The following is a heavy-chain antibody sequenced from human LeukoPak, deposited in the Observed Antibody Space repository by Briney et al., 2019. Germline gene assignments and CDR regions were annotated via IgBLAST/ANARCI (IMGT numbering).Heavy chain of an antibody. CDR2: IYYSGST. CDR1: GGSISSGDYY. V-gene: IGHV4-30-4*01. CDR3: ARRGQGGSGSLYYYFDY. J-gene: IGHJ4*02. D-gene: IGHD3-10*01. Sequence: SETLSLTCTVSGGSISSGDYYWSWVRQPPGKGLEWIGYIYYSGSTYYNPSLKSRVTISVDTSKNQFSLKLSSVTAADTAVYYCARRGQGGSGSLYYYFDYWGQGTLVTVSS.